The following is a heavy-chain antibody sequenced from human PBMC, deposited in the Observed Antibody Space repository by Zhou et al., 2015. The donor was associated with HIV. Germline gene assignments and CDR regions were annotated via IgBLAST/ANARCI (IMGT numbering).Heavy chain of an antibody. CDR1: GGTFSSYA. CDR2: IIPIFGTA. V-gene: IGHV1-69*12. CDR3: ARDALRAGTMIVVVRPFDY. J-gene: IGHJ4*02. Sequence: QVQLVQSGAEVKKPGSSVKVSCKASGGTFSSYAISWVRQAPGQGLEWMGGIIPIFGTANYAQKFQGRVTITADESTSTAYMELSSLRSEDTAVYYCARDALRAGTMIVVVRPFDYWGQGTLVTVSS. D-gene: IGHD3-22*01.